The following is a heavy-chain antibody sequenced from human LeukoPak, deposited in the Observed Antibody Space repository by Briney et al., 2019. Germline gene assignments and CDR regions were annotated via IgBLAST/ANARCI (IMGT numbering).Heavy chain of an antibody. D-gene: IGHD3-3*01. CDR3: ALSFWSGPEAGYYYYYMDV. CDR1: GGSISGGSYY. J-gene: IGHJ6*03. Sequence: SETLSLTCTVSGGSISGGSYYWSWIRQPAGKGLEWIGRIYTSGSTNYNPSLKSRVTISVDTSKNQFSLKLSSVTAADTAVYYCALSFWSGPEAGYYYYYMDVWGKGTTATVSS. V-gene: IGHV4-61*02. CDR2: IYTSGST.